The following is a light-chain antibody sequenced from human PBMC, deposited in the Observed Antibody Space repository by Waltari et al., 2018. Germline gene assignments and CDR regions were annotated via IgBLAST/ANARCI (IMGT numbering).Light chain of an antibody. Sequence: QSPLSLPVPPGEPASISCRSSQSLLHSNGYNSLDWYLQKPGQSPQLLIYLGSNRASGVPDRFSGSGSGTDFTLKISRVEAEDVGVYYCMQALQTPYTFGQGTKLEIK. V-gene: IGKV2-28*01. CDR2: LGS. CDR3: MQALQTPYT. CDR1: QSLLHSNGYNS. J-gene: IGKJ2*01.